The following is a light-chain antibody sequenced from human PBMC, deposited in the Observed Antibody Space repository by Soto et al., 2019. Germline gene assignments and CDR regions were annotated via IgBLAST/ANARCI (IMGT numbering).Light chain of an antibody. V-gene: IGLV2-14*03. CDR1: SSDIGSYNY. Sequence: QSALTQPASVSGSPGQSITISCSGSSSDIGSYNYVSWYQQHPGKAPKLMIYDVTNRPSGVSDRFSGSKSGDTASLTISGLQADDDADYYCSSYTTTTTLVVFGGGTKVTVL. J-gene: IGLJ2*01. CDR3: SSYTTTTTLVV. CDR2: DVT.